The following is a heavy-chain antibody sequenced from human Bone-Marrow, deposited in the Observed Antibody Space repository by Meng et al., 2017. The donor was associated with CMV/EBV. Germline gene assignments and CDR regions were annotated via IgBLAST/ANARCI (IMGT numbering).Heavy chain of an antibody. V-gene: IGHV1-46*01. D-gene: IGHD2-2*01. Sequence: ASVKVSCKASGGTFSSYTISWVRQAPGQGLEWMGIINPSGGSTSYAQKFQGRVTMTRDTSTSTVYMELSSLRSEDTAAYYCAADCSSTSCYLFSYWGQGTLVTVSS. CDR3: AADCSSTSCYLFSY. CDR2: INPSGGST. CDR1: GGTFSSYT. J-gene: IGHJ4*02.